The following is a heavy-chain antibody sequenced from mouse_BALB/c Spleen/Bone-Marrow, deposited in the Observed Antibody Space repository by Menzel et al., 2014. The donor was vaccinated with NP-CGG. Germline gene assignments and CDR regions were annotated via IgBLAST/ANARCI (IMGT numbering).Heavy chain of an antibody. D-gene: IGHD1-1*01. CDR1: GYAFSSYW. V-gene: IGHV1-80*01. CDR2: IYPGDGDT. CDR3: ARRDGSTYYYAMDY. J-gene: IGHJ4*01. Sequence: VMLVESGAELVRPGSSVKISCKASGYAFSSYWMNWVKQRPGQGLEWIGQIYPGDGDTNYNGKFKGKATLTADKSPSTAYMQLSSLTAEDSAVYFCARRDGSTYYYAMDYWGQGTSVTVSS.